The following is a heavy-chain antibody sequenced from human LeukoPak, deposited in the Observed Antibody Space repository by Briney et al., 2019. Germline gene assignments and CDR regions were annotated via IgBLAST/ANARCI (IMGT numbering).Heavy chain of an antibody. CDR2: IHHSGRT. J-gene: IGHJ4*02. CDR1: DYSISSGFH. CDR3: AKDKVFYYGSGSLSSTKQMPAPFEH. Sequence: SETLSLTCTVSDYSISSGFHWGWIRQPPGKGLEWIATIHHSGRTYYNPSLKSRVTISVDTSKNQFSLKLSSVTAADTAVYYCAKDKVFYYGSGSLSSTKQMPAPFEHWGQGILVTVSS. D-gene: IGHD3-10*01. V-gene: IGHV4-38-2*02.